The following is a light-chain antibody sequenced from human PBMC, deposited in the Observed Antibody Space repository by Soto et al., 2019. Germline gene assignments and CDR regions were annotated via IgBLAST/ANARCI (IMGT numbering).Light chain of an antibody. Sequence: ETVMTQSPATLSMSPGERVTLSCSASRSVDTRLAWYQQKPGQAPRLLIYGASTRATGIPASLSGSGSETEFTLTISSLQSEDFAVYYCQQYSSWPLNFGGGTKV. J-gene: IGKJ4*01. CDR3: QQYSSWPLN. CDR1: RSVDTR. CDR2: GAS. V-gene: IGKV3-15*01.